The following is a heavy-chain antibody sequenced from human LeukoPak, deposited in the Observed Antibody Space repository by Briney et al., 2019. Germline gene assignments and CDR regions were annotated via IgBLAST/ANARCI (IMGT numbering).Heavy chain of an antibody. Sequence: GESLKISCKGSGYSFTSYWIGWVRQMPGKGLEWMGIIYPGDSDTRYSPSFQGQVTISADKSISTAYLQWSSLKASDTAMYYCAKYMGSPSYYYYGMDVWGQGTTVTVS. D-gene: IGHD6-6*01. CDR2: IYPGDSDT. CDR1: GYSFTSYW. J-gene: IGHJ6*02. V-gene: IGHV5-51*01. CDR3: AKYMGSPSYYYYGMDV.